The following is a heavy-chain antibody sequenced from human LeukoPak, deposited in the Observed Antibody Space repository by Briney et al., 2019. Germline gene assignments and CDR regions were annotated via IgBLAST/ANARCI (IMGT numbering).Heavy chain of an antibody. CDR1: GFTFDDYA. D-gene: IGHD3-22*01. CDR2: ISWNSGSI. Sequence: GRSLRLSCAASGFTFDDYAMHWVRQAPGKGLEWVSGISWNSGSIGYADSVKGRFTISRDNAKNSLYLQMNSLRAEDTALYYCAKATYYYDSSGYCLDYWGQGTLVTVSS. CDR3: AKATYYYDSSGYCLDY. V-gene: IGHV3-9*01. J-gene: IGHJ4*02.